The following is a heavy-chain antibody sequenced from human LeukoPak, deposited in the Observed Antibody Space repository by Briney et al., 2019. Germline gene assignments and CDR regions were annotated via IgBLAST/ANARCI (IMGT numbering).Heavy chain of an antibody. Sequence: GGSLRLSCAASGFTFSSYGMHWVRQAPGKGLEWVAVISYDGSNKYYVDSVKGRFTISRDNSKNTLYLQMNSLRDEDTAVYYCAKDRGEQWLVTSFDYWGQGTLVTVSS. D-gene: IGHD6-19*01. CDR2: ISYDGSNK. J-gene: IGHJ4*02. CDR3: AKDRGEQWLVTSFDY. V-gene: IGHV3-30*18. CDR1: GFTFSSYG.